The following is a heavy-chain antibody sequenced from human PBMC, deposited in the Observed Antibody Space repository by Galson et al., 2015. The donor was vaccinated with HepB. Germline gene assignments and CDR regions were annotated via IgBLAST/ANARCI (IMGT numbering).Heavy chain of an antibody. CDR2: INSGSTSI. V-gene: IGHV3-21*06. CDR3: ARGGGSYNV. CDR1: GFSFNNSA. D-gene: IGHD2-15*01. Sequence: SLRLSCAASGFSFNNSAMNWVRQAPGKGLEWVSSINSGSTSISYADSMKGRFTISRDNAKNSLYLQMNSLRVEDTAVYYCARGGGSYNVWGQGTLVTDSS. J-gene: IGHJ4*02.